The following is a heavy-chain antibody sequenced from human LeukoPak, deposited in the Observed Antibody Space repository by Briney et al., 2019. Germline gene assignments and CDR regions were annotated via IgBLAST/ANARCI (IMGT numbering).Heavy chain of an antibody. J-gene: IGHJ5*02. CDR1: GFTVGNNY. D-gene: IGHD6-13*01. CDR2: IYSGGRT. CDR3: ARDGAAAASGTCA. Sequence: GGSLRLSCAASGFTVGNNYMNWVRQAPGKGLEWISLIYSGGRTHYADSVKGRFTISRDNSKNTLYLQMNNVRAEDTAVYYCARDGAAAASGTCAWGQGTQVTVSS. V-gene: IGHV3-53*01.